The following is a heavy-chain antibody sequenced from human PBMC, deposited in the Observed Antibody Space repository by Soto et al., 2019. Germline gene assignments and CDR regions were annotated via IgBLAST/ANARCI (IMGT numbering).Heavy chain of an antibody. V-gene: IGHV3-53*01. Sequence: PGGSLGLCCAASGVSAVGSDMDGFRQSPQKGLEWISVIYPDDNTYYAESVRGRFTLSKDSSRNTVPLQMNSLRAEDTAVYYCARLPGAFYYDNSDYDFHDYWGQGTMVIAS. D-gene: IGHD3-22*01. CDR3: ARLPGAFYYDNSDYDFHDY. CDR2: IYPDDNT. J-gene: IGHJ4*02. CDR1: GVSAVGSD.